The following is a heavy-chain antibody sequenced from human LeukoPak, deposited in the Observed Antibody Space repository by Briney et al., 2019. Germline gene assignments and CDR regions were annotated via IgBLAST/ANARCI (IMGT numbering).Heavy chain of an antibody. J-gene: IGHJ5*02. V-gene: IGHV4-34*01. D-gene: IGHD2-21*02. CDR3: ARFSGIVTAPIARWFDP. CDR2: INHSGST. Sequence: SETLSLTCAVYGGSFSGYYWSCIRQPPGKGLEWIGEINHSGSTNYNPSLKSRVTISVDTSKNQFSLKLSSVTAADTAVYYCARFSGIVTAPIARWFDPWGQGTLVTVSS. CDR1: GGSFSGYY.